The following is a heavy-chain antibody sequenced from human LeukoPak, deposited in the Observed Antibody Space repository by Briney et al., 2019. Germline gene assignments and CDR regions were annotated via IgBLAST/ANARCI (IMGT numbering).Heavy chain of an antibody. CDR2: ISGSGGST. CDR3: AKAPPMVRGPYYFDY. CDR1: GFTFSSYA. Sequence: GGSLRLSCAASGFTFSSYAMSWVRQAPGKGPEWVSAISGSGGSTYYADSVKGRFTISRGNSKNTLYLQMNSLRAEDTAVYYCAKAPPMVRGPYYFDYWGQGTLVTVSS. D-gene: IGHD3-10*01. J-gene: IGHJ4*02. V-gene: IGHV3-23*01.